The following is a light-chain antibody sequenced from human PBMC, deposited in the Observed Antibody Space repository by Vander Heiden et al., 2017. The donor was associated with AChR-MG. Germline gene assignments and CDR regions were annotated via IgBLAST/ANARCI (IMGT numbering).Light chain of an antibody. V-gene: IGKV2-28*01. Sequence: IMMTQSPLSLTVTPGEPASISCRSSQSLLHRNGYNYLDWYVQKPGQSPQLLIDMASNRAAGVPDRFSGSGSGTEFTLKITRVEAEDVGIYYCMQALETVTFGQGTRLEIK. J-gene: IGKJ5*01. CDR3: MQALETVT. CDR2: MAS. CDR1: QSLLHRNGYNY.